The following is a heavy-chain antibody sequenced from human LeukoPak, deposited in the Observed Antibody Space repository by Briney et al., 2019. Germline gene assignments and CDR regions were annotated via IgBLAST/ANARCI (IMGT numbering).Heavy chain of an antibody. V-gene: IGHV3-23*01. Sequence: GGSLRLSCAASGFTFSSYAMSWVRQAPGKGVEWVSAISGSGGSTYYADSVKGRFTISRDNSKNTLYLQKNSLRAEDTAVYYCARDSIGSSGWSGLWLDSEYFQHWGQGTLVTVSS. CDR3: ARDSIGSSGWSGLWLDSEYFQH. CDR1: GFTFSSYA. J-gene: IGHJ1*01. CDR2: ISGSGGST. D-gene: IGHD6-19*01.